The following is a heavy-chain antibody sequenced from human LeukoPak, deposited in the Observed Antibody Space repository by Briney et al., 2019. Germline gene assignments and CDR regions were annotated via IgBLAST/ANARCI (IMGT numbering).Heavy chain of an antibody. CDR1: GYTFTSYG. D-gene: IGHD5-12*01. Sequence: ASVKVSCKASGYTFTSYGISWVRQASGQGLEWMGWISAYNGNTNYAQKLQGRVTMTTDTSTSTAYMELRSLRSDDTAVYYCARTPVDIVATWFDYWGQGTLVTVSS. J-gene: IGHJ4*02. CDR3: ARTPVDIVATWFDY. V-gene: IGHV1-18*01. CDR2: ISAYNGNT.